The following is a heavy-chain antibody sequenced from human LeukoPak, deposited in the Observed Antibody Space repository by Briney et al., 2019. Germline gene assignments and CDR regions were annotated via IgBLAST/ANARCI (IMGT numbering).Heavy chain of an antibody. D-gene: IGHD2-8*01. J-gene: IGHJ3*02. CDR3: ARARVGCTNYAFDI. Sequence: PGGSLRLSCAASGFTVSSNYLSWVRQAPGKGLVWVSVIYSGGSTYYADSVKGRFTISRDNSKNTLHLQMNSLRAEDTAVYYCARARVGCTNYAFDIWGQGTMVTVSS. CDR1: GFTVSSNY. CDR2: IYSGGST. V-gene: IGHV3-53*01.